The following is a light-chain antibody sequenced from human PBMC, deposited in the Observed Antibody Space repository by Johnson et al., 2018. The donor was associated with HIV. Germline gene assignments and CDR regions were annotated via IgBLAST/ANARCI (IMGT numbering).Light chain of an antibody. CDR3: GTWDSSMSAYV. J-gene: IGLJ1*01. V-gene: IGLV1-51*02. Sequence: QSALTQPPSVSAAPGQKVTISCSGSSSNIGNNYVSWYQQFPGTAPKLLIYENNKRPSGIPDRFYGSKSGTSATLGITGLQTGDEADYYCGTWDSSMSAYVFGTGTKVTVL. CDR2: ENN. CDR1: SSNIGNNY.